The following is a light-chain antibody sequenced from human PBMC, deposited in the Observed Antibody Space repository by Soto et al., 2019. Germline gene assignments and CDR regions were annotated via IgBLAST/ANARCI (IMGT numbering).Light chain of an antibody. CDR2: ENN. CDR3: ATWDSSLSAGV. Sequence: QSVLTQPPSVSAAPRQKVTISCSGSSSNIGNNYVSWYQQLPGTAPKLLIYENNKRPSGIPDRFSGSKSGTSATLGITGLQTGDEADYYCATWDSSLSAGVFGGGTKLTVL. V-gene: IGLV1-51*02. CDR1: SSNIGNNY. J-gene: IGLJ3*02.